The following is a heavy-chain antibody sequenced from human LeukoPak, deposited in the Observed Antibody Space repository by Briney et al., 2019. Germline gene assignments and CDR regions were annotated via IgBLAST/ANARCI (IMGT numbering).Heavy chain of an antibody. CDR1: GYTFTIYV. J-gene: IGHJ4*02. V-gene: IGHV1-18*01. CDR2: ICAYNGNT. D-gene: IGHD2-2*01. Sequence: AAVKVSCMASGYTFTIYVIGWVRPAPGRGLECMGWICAYNGNTNYAQKLQGRVTMTTDTSTSTAYMERRSLRSDDTAVYYSATARRGYYCGRTSCFGTDYWGQGTLVTVSS. CDR3: ATARRGYYCGRTSCFGTDY.